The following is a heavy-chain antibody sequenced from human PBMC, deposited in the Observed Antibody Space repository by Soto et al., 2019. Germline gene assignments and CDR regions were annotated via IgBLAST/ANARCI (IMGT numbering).Heavy chain of an antibody. D-gene: IGHD4-17*01. J-gene: IGHJ4*02. CDR3: AIANYGDNDY. Sequence: QVQLVQSGAEVKKPGASVKVSCKAPGYIFPSSTISWVRQAPGQGLEWMGWISAYNGNIKDAQKFQGRFTMTTDTSTSTAYMELRSLTSDDTPMYYCAIANYGDNDYWGQGTLVTVSS. V-gene: IGHV1-18*01. CDR1: GYIFPSST. CDR2: ISAYNGNI.